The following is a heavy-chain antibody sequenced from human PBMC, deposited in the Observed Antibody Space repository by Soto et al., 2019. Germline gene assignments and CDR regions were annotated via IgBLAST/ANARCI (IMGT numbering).Heavy chain of an antibody. CDR3: ARDSSGWYAGRRNGFDP. D-gene: IGHD6-19*01. Sequence: ASVKVSCKASGYTFTSYYMHWVRQAPGQGLEWMGIINPSGGSTSYAQKFQGRVTMTRDTSTSTVYIELSSLRSEDTAVYYCARDSSGWYAGRRNGFDPWGQGTLVTVSS. J-gene: IGHJ5*02. CDR1: GYTFTSYY. V-gene: IGHV1-46*01. CDR2: INPSGGST.